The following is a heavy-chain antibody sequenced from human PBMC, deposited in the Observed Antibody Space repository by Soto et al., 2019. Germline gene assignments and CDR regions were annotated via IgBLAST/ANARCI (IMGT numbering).Heavy chain of an antibody. V-gene: IGHV3-30*18. D-gene: IGHD6-13*01. CDR2: ISYDGSNK. J-gene: IGHJ4*02. Sequence: GGSLRLSCAASGFTFSSYGMHWVRQAPGKGLEWVAVISYDGSNKYYADSVKGRFTISRDNSKNTLYLQMNSLRAEDTAVYYCAKDRVMESSSSWLGYWGQGTLVTVSS. CDR1: GFTFSSYG. CDR3: AKDRVMESSSSWLGY.